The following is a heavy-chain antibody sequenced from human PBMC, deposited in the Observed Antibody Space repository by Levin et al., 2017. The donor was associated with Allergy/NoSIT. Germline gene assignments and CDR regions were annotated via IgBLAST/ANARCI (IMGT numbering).Heavy chain of an antibody. CDR3: EAMGYCGSTTGPGAY. Sequence: PGGSLRLSCAASGFAFSTFAMSWVRQAPGKGLEWVSAISGTDGSTYYADSVKGRFTISRYVSKNTLYLQINSLRAEDTAIYYCEAMGYCGSTTGPGAYWGQGTRVTVSS. J-gene: IGHJ4*02. CDR2: ISGTDGST. V-gene: IGHV3-23*01. CDR1: GFAFSTFA. D-gene: IGHD2-2*01.